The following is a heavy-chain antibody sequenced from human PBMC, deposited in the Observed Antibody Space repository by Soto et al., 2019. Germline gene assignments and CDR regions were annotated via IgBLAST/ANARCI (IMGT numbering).Heavy chain of an antibody. V-gene: IGHV4-59*01. Sequence: SETLSLTCTVSGGSISSYYWNWIRQPPGKGLEWIGYIYNSGSTNYNPSLKSRATISVDTSKNQFSLKLSSVTAADTAVYYCASGRVGSSGHLEYFEYWGQGTLVTVSS. J-gene: IGHJ1*01. CDR1: GGSISSYY. D-gene: IGHD3-22*01. CDR3: ASGRVGSSGHLEYFEY. CDR2: IYNSGST.